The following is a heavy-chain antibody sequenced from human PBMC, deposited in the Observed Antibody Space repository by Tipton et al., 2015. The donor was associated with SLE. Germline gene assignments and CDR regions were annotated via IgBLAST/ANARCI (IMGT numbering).Heavy chain of an antibody. Sequence: SLRLSCAPSGFTFSSSAMSWVRQAPGKGLEWVSAICGSGGRTYYADSVKGRFTISRDNSKNTLYLQMNSLGAEDTAVYYCAKDSVYSSGWDEGDAFDIWGQGTMVTVSS. CDR1: GFTFSSSA. CDR3: AKDSVYSSGWDEGDAFDI. V-gene: IGHV3-23*01. D-gene: IGHD6-19*01. CDR2: ICGSGGRT. J-gene: IGHJ3*02.